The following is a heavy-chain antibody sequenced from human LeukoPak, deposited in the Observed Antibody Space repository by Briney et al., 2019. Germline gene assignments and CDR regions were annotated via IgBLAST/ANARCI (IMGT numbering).Heavy chain of an antibody. V-gene: IGHV2-5*02. Sequence: ASGPTLVKPTQTLTLPCTFSGFSLSTSGVAVGWIRQPPGKALEWLALIYWDDDKRYSPSLKTRLTITKDNSKNQVVLTMTNMDPVDTAPYYRAHSESGRTYFDYWGQGTLVTVSS. D-gene: IGHD3-3*01. CDR3: AHSESGRTYFDY. J-gene: IGHJ4*02. CDR1: GFSLSTSGVA. CDR2: IYWDDDK.